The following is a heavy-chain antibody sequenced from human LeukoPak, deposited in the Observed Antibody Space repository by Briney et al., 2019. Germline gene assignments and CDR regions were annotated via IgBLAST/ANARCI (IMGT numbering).Heavy chain of an antibody. Sequence: ASVKVSCMASGYTFTGYYMHWVRQAPGQGLEWMGWINPNSGGTNYAQKFQGWVTMTRDTSISTAYVELSRLRSDDTAVYYCARETERSPDYYDSSGYYSEVHDAFDIWGQGTMVTVSS. J-gene: IGHJ3*02. CDR1: GYTFTGYY. D-gene: IGHD3-22*01. V-gene: IGHV1-2*04. CDR2: INPNSGGT. CDR3: ARETERSPDYYDSSGYYSEVHDAFDI.